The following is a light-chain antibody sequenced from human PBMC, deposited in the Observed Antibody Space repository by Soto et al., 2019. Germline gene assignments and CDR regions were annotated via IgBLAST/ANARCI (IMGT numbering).Light chain of an antibody. V-gene: IGKV1-5*01. CDR1: QSISIW. CDR3: QQYNSYSIT. J-gene: IGKJ4*01. CDR2: NVS. Sequence: DIQMTQSPSTLSASVGDRVTITCRASQSISIWLAWYQQKPGKAPNLLIYNVSSLESGVPSRFSGSGSGTDFTLTISSLQPDDIVTYYCQQYNSYSITFGGGTKVEIQ.